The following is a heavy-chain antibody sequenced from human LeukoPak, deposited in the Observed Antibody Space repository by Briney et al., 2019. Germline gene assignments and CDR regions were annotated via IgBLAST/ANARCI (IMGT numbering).Heavy chain of an antibody. Sequence: GGSLRLSCAASGFTFSSYEMNWVRQAPGKGLEWVSYISSSGSTIYYADSVKGRFTISRDNAKNSLYLQMNSLRAEDTAVYYCVRPIEYSSSCFDYWGQGTLVTVSS. D-gene: IGHD6-6*01. CDR1: GFTFSSYE. CDR3: VRPIEYSSSCFDY. J-gene: IGHJ4*02. CDR2: ISSSGSTI. V-gene: IGHV3-48*03.